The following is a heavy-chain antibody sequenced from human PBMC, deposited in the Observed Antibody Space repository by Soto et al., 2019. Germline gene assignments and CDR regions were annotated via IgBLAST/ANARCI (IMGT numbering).Heavy chain of an antibody. D-gene: IGHD2-15*01. CDR2: IYYSGST. CDR1: GGSISSGGYY. J-gene: IGHJ4*02. Sequence: SETLSLTCTVSGGSISSGGYYWSWIRQHPGKGLEWIGYIYYSGSTYYNPSLKSRVTISVDTSKNQFSLKLSSVTAADTAVYYCARGGKRNFDYWGQGTLVTVSS. V-gene: IGHV4-31*03. CDR3: ARGGKRNFDY.